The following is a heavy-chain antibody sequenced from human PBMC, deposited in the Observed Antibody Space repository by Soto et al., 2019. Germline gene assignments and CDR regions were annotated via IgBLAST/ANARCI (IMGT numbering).Heavy chain of an antibody. V-gene: IGHV3-53*01. D-gene: IGHD3-22*01. CDR1: GLDVSTNY. Sequence: EVQLVESGGGLIQPGGSLRLSCAASGLDVSTNYMNWVRQAPGKGLEWVSMIYSSGTTYYAASVKGRFSISRDKSKNTLYLQMNSLRADDTAVYYRARGTSGYSFWGQGTLVTVSS. CDR3: ARGTSGYSF. J-gene: IGHJ4*02. CDR2: IYSSGTT.